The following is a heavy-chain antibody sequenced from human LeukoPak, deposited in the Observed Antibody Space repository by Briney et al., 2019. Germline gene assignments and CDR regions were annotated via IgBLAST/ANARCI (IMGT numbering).Heavy chain of an antibody. CDR3: ARDSVGATNAFDI. CDR1: GGSISSYY. CDR2: IYTSGST. Sequence: PSETLSLTCTVSGGSISSYYWSWIRQPAGKGLEWIGCIYTSGSTNYNPSLKSRVTMSVDTSKNQFSLKLSSATAADTAVCYCARDSVGATNAFDIWGQGTMVTVSS. D-gene: IGHD1-26*01. J-gene: IGHJ3*02. V-gene: IGHV4-4*07.